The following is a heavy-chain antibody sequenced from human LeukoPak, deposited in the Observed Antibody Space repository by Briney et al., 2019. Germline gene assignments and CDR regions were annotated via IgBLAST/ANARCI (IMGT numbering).Heavy chain of an antibody. CDR2: IYHSGST. CDR1: GYSISSGYY. Sequence: ASETLSLTCTVSGYSISSGYYWGWIRQPPGKGLEWIGSIYHSGSTYYNPSLKSRVTISVDTSKNQFSLKLSSVTAADTAVYYCASWGGMFDYWGQGTLVTVSS. J-gene: IGHJ4*02. V-gene: IGHV4-38-2*02. D-gene: IGHD3-16*01. CDR3: ASWGGMFDY.